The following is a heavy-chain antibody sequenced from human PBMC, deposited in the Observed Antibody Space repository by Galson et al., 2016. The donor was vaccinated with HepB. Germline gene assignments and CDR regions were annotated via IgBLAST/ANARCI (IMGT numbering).Heavy chain of an antibody. CDR3: AKEPGNCLDTTPFDS. V-gene: IGHV6-1*01. D-gene: IGHD1-1*01. CDR1: GDSVSSNIAS. CDR2: TYYRSKWYS. J-gene: IGHJ4*02. Sequence: CAISGDSVSSNIASWNWIRQSPSRGLEWLGRTYYRSKWYSDYAVFVRSRITINPDTSKNQFSLRLNSVTPEDTAVYYCAKEPGNCLDTTPFDSLGQGTLVTVSS.